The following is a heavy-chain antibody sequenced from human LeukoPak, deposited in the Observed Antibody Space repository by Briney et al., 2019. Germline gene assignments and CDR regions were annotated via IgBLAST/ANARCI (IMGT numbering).Heavy chain of an antibody. Sequence: SVTLSLTCAVSGYSISSGYYWGWIREPPGKGLEWIGSIYHSGSTYYNPSLKSRVTISVDTSKNQFSLKLSSVTAADTAVYYCARVLAAADYWGQGTLVTVSS. D-gene: IGHD6-13*01. CDR3: ARVLAAADY. J-gene: IGHJ4*02. CDR2: IYHSGST. V-gene: IGHV4-38-2*01. CDR1: GYSISSGYY.